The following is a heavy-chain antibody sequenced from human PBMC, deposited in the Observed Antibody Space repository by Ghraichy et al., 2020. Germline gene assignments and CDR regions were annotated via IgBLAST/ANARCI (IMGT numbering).Heavy chain of an antibody. CDR2: ISSSSSYI. V-gene: IGHV3-21*01. D-gene: IGHD2-2*01. J-gene: IGHJ6*02. CDR1: GFTFSSYS. Sequence: GGSLRLSCAASGFTFSSYSMNWVRQAPGKGLEWVSSISSSSSYIYYADSVKGRFTISRDNAKNSLYLQMNSLRAEDTAVYYCARDQGRDIVVVPAAKYYYYYYCMDVWGQGTTVTVSS. CDR3: ARDQGRDIVVVPAAKYYYYYYCMDV.